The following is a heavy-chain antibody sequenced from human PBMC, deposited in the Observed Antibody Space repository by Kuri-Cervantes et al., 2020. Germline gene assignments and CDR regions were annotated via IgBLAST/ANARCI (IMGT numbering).Heavy chain of an antibody. Sequence: SETLSLTCTVSGGSISSGSYYWSWIRQPPGKGLEWIGYIYYSGSTYYNPSLKSRVTISVDTSKNQFSLKLSSVTAADTAVYYCARELIPKYYFDYWGQGTLVTVSS. V-gene: IGHV4-30-4*08. CDR3: ARELIPKYYFDY. CDR1: GGSISSGSYY. J-gene: IGHJ4*02. CDR2: IYYSGST. D-gene: IGHD2-2*02.